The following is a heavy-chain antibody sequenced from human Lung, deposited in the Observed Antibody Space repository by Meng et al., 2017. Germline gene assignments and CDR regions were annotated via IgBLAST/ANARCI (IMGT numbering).Heavy chain of an antibody. V-gene: IGHV3-74*01. Sequence: EVQLGGAGGGLVQSGGSLRLPCAASGFTFSTHWMHWVRQAPGKGLEWVSRITGDGSSTIYADSVQGRFTMSRDNAKNTLSLQMNSLRAEDTAVYYCARGGVTTDDWGQGTLVTVSS. CDR3: ARGGVTTDD. CDR2: ITGDGSST. D-gene: IGHD4-17*01. CDR1: GFTFSTHW. J-gene: IGHJ4*02.